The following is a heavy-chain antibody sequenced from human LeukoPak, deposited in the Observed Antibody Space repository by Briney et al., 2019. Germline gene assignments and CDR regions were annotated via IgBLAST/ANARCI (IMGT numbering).Heavy chain of an antibody. J-gene: IGHJ4*02. V-gene: IGHV5-51*01. CDR1: GSIFTSYW. D-gene: IGHD2-2*01. CDR3: ARPYCSSTSCYSFPY. Sequence: ISCEGSGSIFTSYWIGWVRQLPGKGREWMGIIYPGDSDTRYSPSFQGQVTISADKSISTAYLQWSSLKASDTAMYYCARPYCSSTSCYSFPYWGQGTLVTVSS. CDR2: IYPGDSDT.